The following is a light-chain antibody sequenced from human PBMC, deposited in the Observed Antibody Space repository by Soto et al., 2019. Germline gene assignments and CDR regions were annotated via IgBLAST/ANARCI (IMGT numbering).Light chain of an antibody. Sequence: QSVLTQPPSVSGAPGQRVTISCTGSSPNIGAGYDVHWYQQRPGTAPKLLIFGNTNRPSGVPDRFSGSKSGTSASLAITGLQAEDGGDYYCQSYDSTLSARYVFGTGTKVTVL. CDR3: QSYDSTLSARYV. V-gene: IGLV1-40*01. J-gene: IGLJ1*01. CDR2: GNT. CDR1: SPNIGAGYD.